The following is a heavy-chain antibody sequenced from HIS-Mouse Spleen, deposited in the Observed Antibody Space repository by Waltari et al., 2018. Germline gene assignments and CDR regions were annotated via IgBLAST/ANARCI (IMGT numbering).Heavy chain of an antibody. CDR2: IYYSGST. J-gene: IGHJ2*01. CDR3: AREIPYSSSWYDWYFDL. D-gene: IGHD6-13*01. Sequence: QLQLQESGPGLVKPSETLSLTCTVSGGSISSSSYYWGWIRQPPGKGLEWIGSIYYSGSTYYNPSLKSRVTISVDTSKNQFSLKLSSVTAADTAVYYCAREIPYSSSWYDWYFDLWGRGTRITVPS. V-gene: IGHV4-39*07. CDR1: GGSISSSSYY.